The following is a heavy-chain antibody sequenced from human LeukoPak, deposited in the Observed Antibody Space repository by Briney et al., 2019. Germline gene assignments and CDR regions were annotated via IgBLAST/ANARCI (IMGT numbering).Heavy chain of an antibody. J-gene: IGHJ4*02. V-gene: IGHV3-23*01. CDR2: ISGSGGST. D-gene: IGHD2-15*01. CDR1: GFTFSSYA. CDR3: VSHVSYCSGGSCYSSGYYFDY. Sequence: GGSLRLSCAASGFTFSSYAMSWVRQAPGKGLEWVSAISGSGGSTYYADSVKGRFTISRDNSKNTLYLQMNSLRAEDTAVYYCVSHVSYCSGGSCYSSGYYFDYWGQGTLVTVSS.